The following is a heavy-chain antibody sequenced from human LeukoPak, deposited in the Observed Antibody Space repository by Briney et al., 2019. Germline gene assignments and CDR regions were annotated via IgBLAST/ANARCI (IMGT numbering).Heavy chain of an antibody. D-gene: IGHD6-19*01. V-gene: IGHV6-1*01. J-gene: IGHJ4*02. CDR2: TYYRSEWYN. CDR3: ASGWSLAS. Sequence: SQTLSLTCAISGDSVSSNSAAWNWIRQSPSRGLEWLGRTYYRSEWYNDYAASVKGRIIINPDTSKNQFSLQLTSVTSEDTAVYYCASGWSLASWGQGTLVTVSS. CDR1: GDSVSSNSAA.